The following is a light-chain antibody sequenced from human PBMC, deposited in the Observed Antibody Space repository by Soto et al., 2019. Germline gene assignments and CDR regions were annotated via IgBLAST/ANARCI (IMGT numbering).Light chain of an antibody. Sequence: DIQMTQSPSSLFASVGDRVTITCRASQGIRNNLGWYQQRPGEAPKSLIYGAASLQRGVPSRFSGSGSGTEFTLTISSLRPEDSATYYCLQHDSYPRTFGQGTKLEIK. CDR1: QGIRNN. CDR2: GAA. J-gene: IGKJ1*01. CDR3: LQHDSYPRT. V-gene: IGKV1-17*01.